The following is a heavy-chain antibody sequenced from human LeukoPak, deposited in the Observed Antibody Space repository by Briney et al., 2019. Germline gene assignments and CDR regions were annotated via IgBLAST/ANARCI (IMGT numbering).Heavy chain of an antibody. CDR3: ATDQGSVVATITPVYFQH. V-gene: IGHV1-24*01. D-gene: IGHD5-12*01. CDR2: FDPEDGET. Sequence: GASVKVSCKVSGYTLTELSMHWVRQAPGKGLEWMGGFDPEDGETIYAQKFQGRVTMTEDTSTDTAYMGLSSLRSEDTAVYYCATDQGSVVATITPVYFQHWGQGTLVTVSS. CDR1: GYTLTELS. J-gene: IGHJ1*01.